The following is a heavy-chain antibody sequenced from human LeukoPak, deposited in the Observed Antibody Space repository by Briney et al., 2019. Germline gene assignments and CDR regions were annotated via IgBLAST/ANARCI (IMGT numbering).Heavy chain of an antibody. CDR3: AKDLSYYDSSGYYTY. V-gene: IGHV3-23*01. J-gene: IGHJ4*02. D-gene: IGHD3-22*01. CDR2: ISGSGGST. CDR1: GITLSNYG. Sequence: TGGCLRLSCAVSGITLSNYGMSWVRQAPGKGLEWVAGISGSGGSTNYADSVKGRFTISRDNSKNTLYLQMNSLRAEDTAVYYCAKDLSYYDSSGYYTYWGQGTLVTVSS.